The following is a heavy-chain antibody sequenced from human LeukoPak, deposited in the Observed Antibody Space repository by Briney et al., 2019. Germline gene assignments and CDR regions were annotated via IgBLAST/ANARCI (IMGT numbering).Heavy chain of an antibody. CDR1: VGSISSYY. V-gene: IGHV4-59*01. CDR3: ARGGMFYGDYFSLGY. J-gene: IGHJ4*02. CDR2: IYYSGST. D-gene: IGHD4-17*01. Sequence: PSETLSLTCTVSVGSISSYYGRWIRQPPGKGLEWIGYIYYSGSTNYNPSLKSRVTISVDTSKNQFSLKLSSVTAADTAVYYCARGGMFYGDYFSLGYWGQGTLVTVSS.